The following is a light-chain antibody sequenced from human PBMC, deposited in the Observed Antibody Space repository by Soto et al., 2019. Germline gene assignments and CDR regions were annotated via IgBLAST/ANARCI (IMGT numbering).Light chain of an antibody. CDR2: EVV. V-gene: IGLV2-8*01. CDR1: KSDIGVYDF. CDR3: KAYAGSNTYV. Sequence: QSVLTQPPSASGSPGQSVTISCTGTKSDIGVYDFVSWYQHHPGNAPRLIIYEVVQRASGVPDRFSGSKSGNTAPLTVSGLQAADEDYYFCKAYAGSNTYVFGSGTKVTVL. J-gene: IGLJ1*01.